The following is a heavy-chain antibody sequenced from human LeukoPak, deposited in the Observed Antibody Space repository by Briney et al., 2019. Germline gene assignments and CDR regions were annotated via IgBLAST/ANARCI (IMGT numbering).Heavy chain of an antibody. CDR1: GLMFSEYA. CDR3: ARDSSNIVYGSGSSRIYGMDA. CDR2: IYYEGSGD. J-gene: IGHJ6*02. V-gene: IGHV3-30*04. Sequence: GGSLRLSCAASGLMFSEYAMHWVRRAPGRGLEWVTLIYYEGSGDFYAVSVRGRPTICRDDSETTLFLQMNTLKPKDTAVYYCARDSSNIVYGSGSSRIYGMDASGQGNTVTAS. D-gene: IGHD3-10*01.